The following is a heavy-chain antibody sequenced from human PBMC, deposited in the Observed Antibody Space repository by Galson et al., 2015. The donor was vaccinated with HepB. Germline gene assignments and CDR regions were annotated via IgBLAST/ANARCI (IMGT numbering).Heavy chain of an antibody. CDR2: IVVGSGNT. V-gene: IGHV1-58*01. J-gene: IGHJ4*02. CDR1: GFTFTSSA. CDR3: AAAPRGYSYGNIFDC. D-gene: IGHD5-18*01. Sequence: SCKASGFTFTSSAVQWVRQARGQRLEWIGWIVVGSGNTNYAQKFQERVTITRDMSTSTAYMELSSLRSEDTAVYYCAAAPRGYSYGNIFDCWGQGTLVTVSS.